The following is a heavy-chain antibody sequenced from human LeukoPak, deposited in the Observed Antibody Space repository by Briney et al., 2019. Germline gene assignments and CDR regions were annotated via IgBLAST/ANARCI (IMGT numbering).Heavy chain of an antibody. CDR3: ARAGGWYYFDY. CDR2: ISSSSSYI. D-gene: IGHD6-19*01. Sequence: KTGGSLRLSCAASGFTFSSYSMTWVRQAPGKGLEWVSSISSSSSYIYYADSVKGRFTISRDNAKNSLYLQMNSLRAEDTAVYYCARAGGWYYFDYWGQGTLVTVSS. V-gene: IGHV3-21*01. J-gene: IGHJ4*02. CDR1: GFTFSSYS.